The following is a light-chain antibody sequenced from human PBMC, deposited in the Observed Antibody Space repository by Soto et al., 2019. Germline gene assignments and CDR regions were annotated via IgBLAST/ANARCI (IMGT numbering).Light chain of an antibody. Sequence: QSVLTQPASVSGSPGQSITISCTGTSSDIGTYNYVSWNQQHPGKAPKVIIYEVSNRPSGVSNRFSGSKSGDTASLTISGLQAEDEADYYCISYIPSTTTHWVFGGGTKVTVL. CDR1: SSDIGTYNY. CDR2: EVS. CDR3: ISYIPSTTTHWV. V-gene: IGLV2-14*01. J-gene: IGLJ3*02.